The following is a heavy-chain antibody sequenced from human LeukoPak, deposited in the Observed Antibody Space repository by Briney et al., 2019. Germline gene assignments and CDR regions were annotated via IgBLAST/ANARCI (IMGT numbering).Heavy chain of an antibody. J-gene: IGHJ4*02. CDR1: GGTFSSYA. V-gene: IGHV1-69*13. CDR2: IIPIFGTE. CDR3: ARDSGPKYDYVWGSYRL. D-gene: IGHD3-16*02. Sequence: VKVSCKASGGTFSSYAISWVRQAPGQGLEWMGGIIPIFGTENYAQKFQGRVTITADESTSTAYIELSSLRSEDTAVYYCARDSGPKYDYVWGSYRLWGQGTLVTVSS.